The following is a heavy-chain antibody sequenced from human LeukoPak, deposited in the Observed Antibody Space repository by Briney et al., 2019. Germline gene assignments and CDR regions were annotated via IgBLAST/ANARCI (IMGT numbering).Heavy chain of an antibody. D-gene: IGHD3-16*01. J-gene: IGHJ5*02. V-gene: IGHV1-2*02. Sequence: ASVKVSCKASGYTFTGYCMHWVRQAPGQGLEWMGWINPNSGGTNYAQKFQGRVTMTRDTSISTAYMELSRLRSDDTAVYYCARELHLGGRWFDPWGQGTLVAVSS. CDR3: ARELHLGGRWFDP. CDR2: INPNSGGT. CDR1: GYTFTGYC.